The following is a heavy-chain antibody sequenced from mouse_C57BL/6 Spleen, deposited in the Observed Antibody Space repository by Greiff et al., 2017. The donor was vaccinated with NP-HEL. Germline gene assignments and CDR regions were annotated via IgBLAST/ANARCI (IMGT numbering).Heavy chain of an antibody. V-gene: IGHV1-76*01. Sequence: VHLVESGAELVRPGDSVKLSCKASGYTFTDYYMNWVKQRPGQGLEWIARIYPGGGNTYYNEKFKGKATLTAEKSSSTAYMQLSSLTSEDSAVYFCARGDNGKDIDYWGQGTTLTVSS. CDR1: GYTFTDYY. J-gene: IGHJ2*01. CDR2: IYPGGGNT. CDR3: ARGDNGKDIDY. D-gene: IGHD2-1*01.